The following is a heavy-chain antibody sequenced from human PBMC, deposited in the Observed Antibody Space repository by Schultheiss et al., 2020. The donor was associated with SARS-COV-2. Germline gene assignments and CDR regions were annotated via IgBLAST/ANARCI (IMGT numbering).Heavy chain of an antibody. J-gene: IGHJ4*02. CDR2: ISAYNGNT. CDR1: GYTFTSYG. CDR3: ATSKVSVAVAGTDY. Sequence: ASVKVSCKASGYTFTSYGISWVRQAPGQGLEWMGWISAYNGNTNYAQKFQGRVTMTRNTSISTAYMELSSLRSEDTAVYYCATSKVSVAVAGTDYWGQGTLVTVSS. D-gene: IGHD6-19*01. V-gene: IGHV1-18*01.